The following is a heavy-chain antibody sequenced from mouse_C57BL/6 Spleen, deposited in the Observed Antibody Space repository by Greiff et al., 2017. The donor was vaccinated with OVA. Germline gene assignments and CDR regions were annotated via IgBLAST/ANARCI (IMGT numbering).Heavy chain of an antibody. D-gene: IGHD1-1*01. CDR1: GYAFSSSW. J-gene: IGHJ3*01. CDR3: ARDFYGSSYGWAY. Sequence: VQLQQSGPELVKPGASVKISCKASGYAFSSSWMNWVKQRPGKSLEWTGRIYPGDGDTNYNGKFKGKATLTADKSSSTAYMQLSSLTSEDSAVYFCARDFYGSSYGWAYWGQGTLVTVSA. V-gene: IGHV1-82*01. CDR2: IYPGDGDT.